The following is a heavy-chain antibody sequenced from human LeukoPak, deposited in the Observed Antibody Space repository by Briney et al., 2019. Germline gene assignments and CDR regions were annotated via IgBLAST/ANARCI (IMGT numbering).Heavy chain of an antibody. CDR3: ARGDGSGSIPLDY. Sequence: SETLPLTCTVSGGSISSYYWSWIRQPPGKGLEWIGYIYYSGSTNYNPSLKSRVTISVDTSKNQFSLKLSSVTAADTAVYYCARGDGSGSIPLDYWGQGTLVTVSS. J-gene: IGHJ4*02. CDR1: GGSISSYY. CDR2: IYYSGST. V-gene: IGHV4-59*01. D-gene: IGHD3-10*01.